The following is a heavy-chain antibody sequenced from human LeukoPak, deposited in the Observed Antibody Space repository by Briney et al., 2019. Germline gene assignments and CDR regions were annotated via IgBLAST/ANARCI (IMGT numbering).Heavy chain of an antibody. V-gene: IGHV4-39*01. Sequence: SETLSLTCTVSGGSISSTSYYWGCIRQPPGKGLEWIGTIYYSGSTYYNPSLKSRVTISVDTSKNQFSLKLSSVTAADTAVYYCARIRLGDYERWFDPWGQGTLVTVSS. CDR3: ARIRLGDYERWFDP. CDR2: IYYSGST. CDR1: GGSISSTSYY. J-gene: IGHJ5*02. D-gene: IGHD4-17*01.